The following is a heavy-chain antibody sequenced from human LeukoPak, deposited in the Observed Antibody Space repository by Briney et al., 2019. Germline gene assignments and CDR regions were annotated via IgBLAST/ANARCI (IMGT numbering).Heavy chain of an antibody. V-gene: IGHV4-59*01. CDR2: IYYSGST. CDR1: GGSISSYY. J-gene: IGHJ6*02. CDR3: ARDKALVGPGSYFSSYGMDV. Sequence: SETLSLTCTVSGGSISSYYWSWIRQPPGKGLEWIGYIYYSGSTNYNPSLRSRVTISVDTSKNQFSLKLNSVTAADTAVYYCARDKALVGPGSYFSSYGMDVWGQGTTVTVSS. D-gene: IGHD3-10*01.